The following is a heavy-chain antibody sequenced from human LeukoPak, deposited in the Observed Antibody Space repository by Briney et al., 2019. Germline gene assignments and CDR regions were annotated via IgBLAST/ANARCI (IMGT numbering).Heavy chain of an antibody. J-gene: IGHJ1*01. CDR3: AIYRGYGAFPD. V-gene: IGHV3-33*01. CDR1: GFTFSGYG. CDR2: IWYDGSNK. D-gene: IGHD5-12*01. Sequence: GGSLRLSCAASGFTFSGYGMHWVRQAPGKGLEWVAVIWYDGSNKYYADSVKGRFTISRDNSKNTLYLQMNSLRAEDTALYYCAIYRGYGAFPDWGQGTLVTVSS.